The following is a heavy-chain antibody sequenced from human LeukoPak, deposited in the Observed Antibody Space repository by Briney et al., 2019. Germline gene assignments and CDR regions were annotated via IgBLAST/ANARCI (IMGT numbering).Heavy chain of an antibody. CDR3: ARDQDSLVRGVIGY. CDR2: IGPYNGNT. J-gene: IGHJ4*02. CDR1: GYTFTCYG. V-gene: IGHV1-18*01. D-gene: IGHD3-10*01. Sequence: EASVKVSCKASGYTFTCYGISWVRQAPGQGLEWMGWIGPYNGNTNYAQNLQGRVTMTTDTSTSTAYMELGSLGSDDTAVYYCARDQDSLVRGVIGYWGQGTLVTVSS.